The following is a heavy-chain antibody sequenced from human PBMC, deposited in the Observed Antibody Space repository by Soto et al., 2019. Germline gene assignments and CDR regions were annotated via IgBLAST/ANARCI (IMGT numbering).Heavy chain of an antibody. J-gene: IGHJ5*02. V-gene: IGHV3-9*01. CDR3: AKEVTTGNP. Sequence: GGSLRLSCAASGFRFDDYAMHWVRQAPGKGLEWVSGISWNSDTIGYADSVKGRFTISRDNSKNTPYLQMNSLRAEDTAVYYCAKEVTTGNPWGQGTRVTVAS. CDR2: ISWNSDTI. CDR1: GFRFDDYA. D-gene: IGHD4-4*01.